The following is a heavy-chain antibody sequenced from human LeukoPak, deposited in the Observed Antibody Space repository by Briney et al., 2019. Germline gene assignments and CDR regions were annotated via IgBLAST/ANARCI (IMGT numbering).Heavy chain of an antibody. CDR1: GFTFSSYS. D-gene: IGHD2-21*02. J-gene: IGHJ3*01. CDR3: ARSFLSAVVVT. Sequence: GGSLRLSCAASGFTFSSYSMNWVRQAPGKGLEWVSYISSSSSTIYYADSVKGRFTISRDNAKNSLYLQMNSLRAEDTAVYYCARSFLSAVVVTWGQGTMVTVSS. CDR2: ISSSSSTI. V-gene: IGHV3-48*01.